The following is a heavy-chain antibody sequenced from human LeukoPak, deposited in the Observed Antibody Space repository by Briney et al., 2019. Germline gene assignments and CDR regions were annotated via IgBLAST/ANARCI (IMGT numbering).Heavy chain of an antibody. CDR1: GFTFSSYW. CDR2: ISNSGDYI. CDR3: AREMYAGWYFAFDI. J-gene: IGHJ3*02. D-gene: IGHD6-19*01. Sequence: GGSLRLSCAASGFTFSSYWMSWVRQGPGKGLEWVASISNSGDYISYADSLKGRFTISRDNAKNSLFLQMSSLRAEDTAVYYCAREMYAGWYFAFDIWGQGTMVTVSS. V-gene: IGHV3-21*01.